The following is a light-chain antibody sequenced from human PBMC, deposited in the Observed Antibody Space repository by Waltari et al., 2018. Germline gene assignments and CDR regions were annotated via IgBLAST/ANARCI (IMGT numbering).Light chain of an antibody. CDR3: AAWDDGLNGYV. CDR1: SSNIGSNV. CDR2: GNS. J-gene: IGLJ1*01. V-gene: IGLV1-44*01. Sequence: QSVLTQPPSASGTPGQRVTISCSGSSSNIGSNVVTWYQQLPGTAPKLLIYGNSQRPSGVPDRFSGSKSGTSASLAISGLQSADEADYYCAAWDDGLNGYVFGIGTTVTVL.